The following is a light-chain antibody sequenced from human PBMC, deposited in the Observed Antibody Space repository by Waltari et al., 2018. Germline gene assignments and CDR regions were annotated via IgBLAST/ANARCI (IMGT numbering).Light chain of an antibody. V-gene: IGLV2-23*02. CDR3: CSYADGRGV. J-gene: IGLJ3*02. CDR1: TSDIGSYNY. Sequence: QSALPQPASVSGSPGQSITISCTGTTSDIGSYNYVSWYQLHPGKVPKLIIYDVTKRPSGISQRFSGSKSGNTASLTISGLQAEDEADYYCCSYADGRGVFGGGTTLTVL. CDR2: DVT.